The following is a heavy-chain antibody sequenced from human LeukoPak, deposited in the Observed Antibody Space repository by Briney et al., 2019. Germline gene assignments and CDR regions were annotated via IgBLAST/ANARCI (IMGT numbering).Heavy chain of an antibody. CDR3: AKNGDRGAYCSGGTCYPYYYYYMDV. V-gene: IGHV3-7*03. CDR1: GFTFSSYW. D-gene: IGHD2-15*01. Sequence: GGSLRLSCAASGFTFSSYWMSWVRQAPGKGLEWVANIKQDGSEKYYVDSVKGHFTISRDNSKNTVYLQMNSLSAEDTAVYYCAKNGDRGAYCSGGTCYPYYYYYMDVWGKGTTVTISS. CDR2: IKQDGSEK. J-gene: IGHJ6*03.